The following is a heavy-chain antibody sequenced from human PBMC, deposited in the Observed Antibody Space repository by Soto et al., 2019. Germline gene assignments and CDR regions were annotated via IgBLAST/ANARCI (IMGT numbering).Heavy chain of an antibody. Sequence: PGGSXRLSCASSGFTFISYCMHWFRHAPGKGLEWVAVISYDGRNKYYADAVKGRFTISRDNSKNTLYLQMSSLRAEDTAVYYCVKDGSSGWNYFYDMDVWGQGTTVTVSS. J-gene: IGHJ6*02. CDR2: ISYDGRNK. V-gene: IGHV3-30*18. D-gene: IGHD6-19*01. CDR3: VKDGSSGWNYFYDMDV. CDR1: GFTFISYC.